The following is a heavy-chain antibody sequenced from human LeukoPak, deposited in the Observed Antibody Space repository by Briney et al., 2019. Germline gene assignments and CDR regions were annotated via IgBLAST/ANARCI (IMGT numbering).Heavy chain of an antibody. D-gene: IGHD2-2*01. CDR3: ARDQNIVVVPAASYYYYGMDV. CDR2: ISSSSSYI. J-gene: IGHJ6*02. CDR1: GFTFSSYS. V-gene: IGHV3-21*01. Sequence: PGGSLRLSCAASGFTFSSYSMNWVRQAPGKGLEWVSSISSSSSYIYYADSVKGRFTISRDNAKNSLYLQMNSLRAEDTAVYYCARDQNIVVVPAASYYYYGMDVWGQGTTVTVSS.